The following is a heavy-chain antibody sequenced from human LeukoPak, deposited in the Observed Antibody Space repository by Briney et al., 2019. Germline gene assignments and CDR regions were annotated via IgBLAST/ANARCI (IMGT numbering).Heavy chain of an antibody. CDR2: ISSSGSTI. Sequence: PGGSLRLSCAGSGFIFSDAWMSWIRQAPGKGLEWVSYISSSGSTIYYADSVKGRFTISRDNAKNSLYLQMNSLRAEDTAVYYCARDRASSGFDYYYYYMDVWGKGTTVTVSS. J-gene: IGHJ6*03. CDR3: ARDRASSGFDYYYYYMDV. V-gene: IGHV3-11*01. CDR1: GFIFSDAW. D-gene: IGHD6-19*01.